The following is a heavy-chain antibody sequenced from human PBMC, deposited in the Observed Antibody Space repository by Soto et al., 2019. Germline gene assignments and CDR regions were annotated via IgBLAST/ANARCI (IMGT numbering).Heavy chain of an antibody. CDR1: GFTFNAYW. D-gene: IGHD6-6*01. CDR3: VRDRTEYGSYGSSDYDVFDI. Sequence: EVQLVESGGGLVQPGGSLRLSCAASGFTFNAYWMTWVRQAPGKGLEWVANINRDGTEKNYVDSVKGRCTVSRDNAKNSLHLQMYSLRAEDTAVYYCVRDRTEYGSYGSSDYDVFDIWGQGTKVTVSS. CDR2: INRDGTEK. V-gene: IGHV3-7*05. J-gene: IGHJ3*02.